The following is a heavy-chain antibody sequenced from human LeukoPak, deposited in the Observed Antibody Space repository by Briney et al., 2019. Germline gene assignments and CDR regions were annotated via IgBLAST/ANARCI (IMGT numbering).Heavy chain of an antibody. CDR3: ARGALIPDIVATIRSFDY. CDR2: INPNSGGT. D-gene: IGHD5-12*01. V-gene: IGHV1-2*04. J-gene: IGHJ4*02. CDR1: GYTFTGYY. Sequence: ASVKVSCKASGYTFTGYYMHWVRQAPGQGLEWMGWINPNSGGTNYAQKFQGWVTMTRDTSISTAYMELSRLRSDDTAVYYCARGALIPDIVATIRSFDYWGQGTLVTVSS.